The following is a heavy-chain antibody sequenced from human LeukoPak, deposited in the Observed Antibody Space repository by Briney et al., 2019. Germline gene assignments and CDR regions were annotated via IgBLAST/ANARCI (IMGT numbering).Heavy chain of an antibody. CDR1: GFAFSTYD. CDR3: ANLPQFRRGMDV. D-gene: IGHD1-14*01. Sequence: GGSLRLSCAASGFAFSTYDMYWVRQAAGKGLEWVSTIGTNGDSYYSASVTGRFTISREDAKNSLYLQMMSLRAEDTAVYYCANLPQFRRGMDVWGQGTTVTVSS. CDR2: IGTNGDS. J-gene: IGHJ6*02. V-gene: IGHV3-13*01.